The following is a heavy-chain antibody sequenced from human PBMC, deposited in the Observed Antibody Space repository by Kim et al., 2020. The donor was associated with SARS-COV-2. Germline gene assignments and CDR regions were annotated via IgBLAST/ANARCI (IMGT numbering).Heavy chain of an antibody. CDR3: TRTLAAAGWYYYYYGMDV. Sequence: GGSLRLSCAASGFTFSGSAMHWVRQASGKGLEWVGRIRSKANSYATAYAASVKGRFTISRDDSKNTAYLQMNSLKTEDMAVYYCTRTLAAAGWYYYYYGMDVWGQGTTVTVSS. D-gene: IGHD6-13*01. CDR2: IRSKANSYAT. V-gene: IGHV3-73*01. J-gene: IGHJ6*02. CDR1: GFTFSGSA.